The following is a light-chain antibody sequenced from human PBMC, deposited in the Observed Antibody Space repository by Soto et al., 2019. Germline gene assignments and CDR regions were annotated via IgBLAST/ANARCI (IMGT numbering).Light chain of an antibody. CDR1: SSDVGSYNR. J-gene: IGLJ1*01. CDR3: SSYTSTSTYV. Sequence: QSVLTQPPSVSGCPGQSVTISCTGTSSDVGSYNRVSWYQQPPGTAPKLMIYEVSNRPSGVPDRFSGSKSGNTASLTISGLQAEDEADYYCSSYTSTSTYVFGTGTKVNVL. CDR2: EVS. V-gene: IGLV2-18*02.